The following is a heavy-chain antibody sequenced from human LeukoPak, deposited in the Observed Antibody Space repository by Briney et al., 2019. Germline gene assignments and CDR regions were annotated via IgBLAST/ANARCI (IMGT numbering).Heavy chain of an antibody. V-gene: IGHV3-53*01. J-gene: IGHJ4*02. D-gene: IGHD6-19*01. Sequence: GGSLRLSCAASVFTVSSNYMSWVRQAPGKGLEWVSVIYSGGSTYYADSVKGRFTISRDNSKNTLYLQMNSLRAEDTAVYYCARGVDSSGWYGGPFDYWGQGTLVTVSS. CDR3: ARGVDSSGWYGGPFDY. CDR2: IYSGGST. CDR1: VFTVSSNY.